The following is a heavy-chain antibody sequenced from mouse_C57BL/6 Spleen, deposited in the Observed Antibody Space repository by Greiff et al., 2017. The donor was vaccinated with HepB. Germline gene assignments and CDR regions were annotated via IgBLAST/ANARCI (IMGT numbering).Heavy chain of an antibody. D-gene: IGHD1-1*01. CDR2: IHPNSGST. J-gene: IGHJ2*01. V-gene: IGHV1-64*01. CDR3: ARVNYGSSFDY. CDR1: GYTFTRYW. Sequence: QVQLKQPGAELVKPGASVKLSCKASGYTFTRYWMHWVKQRPGQGLEWIGMIHPNSGSTNYNEKFKSKATLTVDKSSSTAYMQLSSLTSEDSAVYYCARVNYGSSFDYWGQGTTLTVSS.